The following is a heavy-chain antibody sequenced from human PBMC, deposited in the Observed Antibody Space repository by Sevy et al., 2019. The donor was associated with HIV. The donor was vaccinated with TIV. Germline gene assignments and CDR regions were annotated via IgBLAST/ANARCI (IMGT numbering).Heavy chain of an antibody. J-gene: IGHJ5*02. CDR2: IWYDGSNK. Sequence: GGSLRLSCAASGFTFSSYGMHWVRQAPGKGLEWVAVIWYDGSNKYYADSVKGRFTISRDNSMNTLYLQMNSLRAEDTAVYYCARDRATVTTNWFDPWGQGTLVTVSS. CDR1: GFTFSSYG. D-gene: IGHD4-17*01. V-gene: IGHV3-33*01. CDR3: ARDRATVTTNWFDP.